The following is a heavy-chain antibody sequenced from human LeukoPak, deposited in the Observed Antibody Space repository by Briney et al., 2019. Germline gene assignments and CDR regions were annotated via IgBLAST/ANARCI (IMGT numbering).Heavy chain of an antibody. J-gene: IGHJ4*02. CDR2: IYYSGST. Sequence: PSETLSLTCTVSGGSISSSSYYWGWTRQPPGKGLEWIGSIYYSGSTYYNPSLKSRVTISVDTSKNQFSLKLSSVTAADTAVYYCADLYSGFDYWGQGTLVTVSS. V-gene: IGHV4-39*01. CDR1: GGSISSSSYY. CDR3: ADLYSGFDY. D-gene: IGHD1-26*01.